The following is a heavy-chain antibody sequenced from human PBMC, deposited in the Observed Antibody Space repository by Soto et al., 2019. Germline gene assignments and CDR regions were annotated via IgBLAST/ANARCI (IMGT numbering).Heavy chain of an antibody. J-gene: IGHJ4*02. CDR1: GGSISSYY. V-gene: IGHV4-4*07. CDR2: IYTSGST. CDR3: ERGSGYSSGWGFDY. D-gene: IGHD6-19*01. Sequence: LSLTCTVPGGSISSYYWSWIRQPAGKGLEWVGRIYTSGSTNYNPSLKSRVTMSVDTSKNQFSLKLSSVTAADTAVYYCERGSGYSSGWGFDYWGQGTLVTVSS.